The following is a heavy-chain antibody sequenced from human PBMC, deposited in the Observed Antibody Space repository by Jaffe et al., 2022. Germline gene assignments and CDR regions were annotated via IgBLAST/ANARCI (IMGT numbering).Heavy chain of an antibody. CDR2: IYWDDDK. CDR3: ALSYYYDSSGYLGNDAFDI. CDR1: GFSLSTSGVG. Sequence: QITLKESGPTLVKPTQTLTLTCTFSGFSLSTSGVGVGWIRQPPGKALEWLALIYWDDDKRYSPSLKSRLTITKDTSKNQVVLTMTNMDPVDTATYYCALSYYYDSSGYLGNDAFDIWGQGTMVTVSS. D-gene: IGHD3-22*01. J-gene: IGHJ3*02. V-gene: IGHV2-5*02.